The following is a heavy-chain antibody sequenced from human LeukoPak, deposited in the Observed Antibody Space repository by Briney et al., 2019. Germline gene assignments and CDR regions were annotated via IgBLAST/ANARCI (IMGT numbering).Heavy chain of an antibody. J-gene: IGHJ4*02. CDR2: INPNSGGT. V-gene: IGHV1-2*06. D-gene: IGHD3-9*01. CDR1: GYTFTGYY. Sequence: ASVKVSCKASGYTFTGYYMHWVRQAPGQGLEWMGRINPNSGGTNYAQKFQGGVTMTRDTSISTAYMELSRLRSDDTAVYYCARDLGDILTGYTFLDWGQGTLVTVSS. CDR3: ARDLGDILTGYTFLD.